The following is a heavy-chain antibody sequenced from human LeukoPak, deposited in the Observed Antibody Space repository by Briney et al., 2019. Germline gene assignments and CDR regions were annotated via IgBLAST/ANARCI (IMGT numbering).Heavy chain of an antibody. V-gene: IGHV1-18*04. CDR3: AREGLRYFDWPDDAFDI. J-gene: IGHJ3*02. CDR1: GYTFTSYG. CDR2: ISAYNGNT. D-gene: IGHD3-9*01. Sequence: ASVKVSCKASGYTFTSYGISWVRQAPGQGLEWMGWISAYNGNTNYAQKLQGRVTMTTDTSTSTAYMELRSLRSDDTAVYYCAREGLRYFDWPDDAFDIWGKGQWSPSLQ.